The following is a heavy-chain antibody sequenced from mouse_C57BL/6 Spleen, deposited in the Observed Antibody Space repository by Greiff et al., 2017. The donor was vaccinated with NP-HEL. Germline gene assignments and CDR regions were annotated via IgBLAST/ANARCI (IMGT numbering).Heavy chain of an antibody. D-gene: IGHD1-1*01. CDR1: GYAFSSYW. CDR2: IYPGDGDT. J-gene: IGHJ2*01. V-gene: IGHV1-80*01. CDR3: ARLSLITTVVADFDY. Sequence: VKLMESGAELVKPGASVKISCKASGYAFSSYWMNWVKQRPGKGLEWIGQIYPGDGDTNYNGKFKGKATLTADKSSSTAYMQLSSLTSEDSAVYFCARLSLITTVVADFDYWGQGTTLTVSS.